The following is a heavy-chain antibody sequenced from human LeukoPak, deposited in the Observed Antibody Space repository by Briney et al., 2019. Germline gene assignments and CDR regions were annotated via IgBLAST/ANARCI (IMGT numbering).Heavy chain of an antibody. V-gene: IGHV4-34*01. CDR1: GGSFRGYY. D-gene: IGHD2-2*01. Sequence: AGTLSLTCAVYGGSFRGYYWSWIRQPPGKGLEWIGEINHSGSTNYNPSLKSRVTISLDTSMKKFSLKLNSVTAADTAVYYCASTERCSTTCPLDYWGQGTLVTVSS. CDR3: ASTERCSTTCPLDY. J-gene: IGHJ4*02. CDR2: INHSGST.